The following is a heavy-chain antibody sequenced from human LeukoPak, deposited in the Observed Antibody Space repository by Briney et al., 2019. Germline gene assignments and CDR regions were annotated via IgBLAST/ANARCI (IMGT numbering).Heavy chain of an antibody. J-gene: IGHJ4*02. CDR2: ISGSGGGT. CDR3: AKGYDSSGYYYFDY. V-gene: IGHV3-23*01. Sequence: GGSLRLSCAASGFTFSAYAMTGVRQAPGKGLEWVSGISGSGGGTYYADSVKGRFTISRDNSKSTVYMQVNSLRDEDTAVYYCAKGYDSSGYYYFDYWGQGTLVTVSS. D-gene: IGHD3-22*01. CDR1: GFTFSAYA.